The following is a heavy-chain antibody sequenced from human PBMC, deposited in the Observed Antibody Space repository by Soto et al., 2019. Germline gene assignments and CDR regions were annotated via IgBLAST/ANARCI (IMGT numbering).Heavy chain of an antibody. J-gene: IGHJ3*02. Sequence: QVQLVQSGAEVKKPGSSVKVSCKASGGTFSSYAISWVRQAPGQGLEWMGEIIPIFGTANYAQKFQGRVTITADESTSTAYMELSSLRSEDTAVYYCARDLASSGWYSNDAFDIWGQGTMVTVSS. CDR2: IIPIFGTA. V-gene: IGHV1-69*01. D-gene: IGHD6-19*01. CDR3: ARDLASSGWYSNDAFDI. CDR1: GGTFSSYA.